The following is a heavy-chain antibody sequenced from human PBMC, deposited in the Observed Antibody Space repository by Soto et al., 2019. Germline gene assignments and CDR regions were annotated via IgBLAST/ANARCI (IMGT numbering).Heavy chain of an antibody. Sequence: GKTSETLSLTCTVSGGSISSGGYYWSWIRQHPGKGLEWIGYIYYSGSTYYNPSLKSRVTISVDTSKNQFSLKLSSVTAADTAVYYCARVDGSGSSHYYYYGMDVWGQGTTVTVSS. CDR3: ARVDGSGSSHYYYYGMDV. CDR2: IYYSGST. CDR1: GGSISSGGYY. J-gene: IGHJ6*02. V-gene: IGHV4-31*03. D-gene: IGHD3-10*01.